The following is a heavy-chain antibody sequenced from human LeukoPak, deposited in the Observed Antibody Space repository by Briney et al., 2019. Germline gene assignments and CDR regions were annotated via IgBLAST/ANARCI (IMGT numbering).Heavy chain of an antibody. CDR3: ASCPLIAAAGPANSKYYYYGMDV. Sequence: KPSGTLSLTCAVSGGSISSSNWWSWVRQPPGKGLEWIGEIYHSGSTNYNPSLKSRVTISVDKSKNQFSLKLSSVTAADTAVYYCASCPLIAAAGPANSKYYYYGMDVWGQGTTVTVSS. CDR2: IYHSGST. D-gene: IGHD6-13*01. J-gene: IGHJ6*02. V-gene: IGHV4-4*02. CDR1: GGSISSSNW.